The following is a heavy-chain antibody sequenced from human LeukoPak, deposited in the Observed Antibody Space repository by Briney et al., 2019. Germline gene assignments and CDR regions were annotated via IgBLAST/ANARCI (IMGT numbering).Heavy chain of an antibody. Sequence: SETLSLTCAVSGGSFSGYYWTWIRQPPGKGLEWIGEINHSGSANYSPSLMSPVTISLDTSKNHFSLNLSSVTAADTAVYYCARGQGTVTTHWGQGTLVTVSS. CDR3: ARGQGTVTTH. CDR1: GGSFSGYY. V-gene: IGHV4-34*01. CDR2: INHSGSA. D-gene: IGHD4-11*01. J-gene: IGHJ4*02.